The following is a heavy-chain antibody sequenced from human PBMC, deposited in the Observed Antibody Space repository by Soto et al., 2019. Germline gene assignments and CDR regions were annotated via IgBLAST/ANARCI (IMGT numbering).Heavy chain of an antibody. J-gene: IGHJ5*02. CDR3: AKDRGYCSSTSCPGWIQLWYGGFDP. CDR1: GFTFSAYA. Sequence: PGGSLRLSCATSGFTFSAYAMTWVRQAPGKGLEWVSTIPSSSTTSYYADSVKGRFTISRDNSKNTLYLQMNSLRAEDTAVYYRAKDRGYCSSTSCPGWIQLWYGGFDPWGQGTLVTVSS. V-gene: IGHV3-23*01. D-gene: IGHD2-2*01. CDR2: IPSSSTTS.